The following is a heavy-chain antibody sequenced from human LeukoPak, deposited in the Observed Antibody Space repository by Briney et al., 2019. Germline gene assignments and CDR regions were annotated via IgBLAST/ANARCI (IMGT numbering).Heavy chain of an antibody. D-gene: IGHD5-24*01. CDR1: GFPFNDYY. CDR3: ARAQGDGYDDAFDI. J-gene: IGHJ3*02. CDR2: ISTSGSTI. Sequence: GGSLRLSCAASGFPFNDYYMSWLRQAPGKGLEWVSYISTSGSTIHYADSVKGRFTFSRDNAKNSLYLQMNSLRAEDTAVYYCARAQGDGYDDAFDIWGQGTMVSVSS. V-gene: IGHV3-11*01.